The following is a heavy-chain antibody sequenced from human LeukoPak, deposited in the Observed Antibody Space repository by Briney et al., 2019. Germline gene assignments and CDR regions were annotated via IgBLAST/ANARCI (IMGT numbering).Heavy chain of an antibody. CDR2: ISSSSSYI. CDR1: GFTFSSYS. V-gene: IGHV3-21*01. Sequence: GGSLRLSCAASGFTFSSYSMNWVRQAPGKGLEWVSSISSSSSYIYYADSVKGRFTISRDNAKNPLYLQMNSMRADDTAVYYCARAVAAAGRSWWFDPWGQGTLVTVSS. CDR3: ARAVAAAGRSWWFDP. J-gene: IGHJ5*02. D-gene: IGHD6-13*01.